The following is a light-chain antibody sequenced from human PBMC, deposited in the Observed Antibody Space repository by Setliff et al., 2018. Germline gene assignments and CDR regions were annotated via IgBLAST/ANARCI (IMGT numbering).Light chain of an antibody. J-gene: IGKJ2*01. CDR2: GAS. V-gene: IGKV1-17*03. CDR3: LQHNTYPYT. Sequence: DVQMTQSPSAMSASVGDRVTITCRASQAISNYLAWFQQKPGKVPKRLIYGASNLHSGVPSRFSGSGFGTEFTLTISSLQPEDFATYYCLQHNTYPYTFGQGTKVDIK. CDR1: QAISNY.